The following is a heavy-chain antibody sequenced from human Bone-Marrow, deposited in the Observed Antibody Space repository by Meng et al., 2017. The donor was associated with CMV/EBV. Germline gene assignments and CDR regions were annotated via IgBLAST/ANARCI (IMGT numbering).Heavy chain of an antibody. CDR1: GFTFSSYS. D-gene: IGHD5-18*01. CDR3: ARTGLADTGKANYYYYGMDV. Sequence: GESLKISCAASGFTFSSYSMNWVRQAPGKGLVWVSRINSDGSSTSYADSVKGRFTISRDNAKNTLYLQMNSLRAEDTAVYYCARTGLADTGKANYYYYGMDVWGQGTTVTVSS. CDR2: INSDGSST. J-gene: IGHJ6*02. V-gene: IGHV3-74*01.